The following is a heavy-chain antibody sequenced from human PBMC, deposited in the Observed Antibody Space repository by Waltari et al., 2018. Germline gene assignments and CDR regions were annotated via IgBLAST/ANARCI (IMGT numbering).Heavy chain of an antibody. D-gene: IGHD5-18*01. J-gene: IGHJ4*02. CDR3: AKAHFYDTSGYIEN. V-gene: IGHV3-23*01. CDR2: INGYGDKT. CDR1: GLISNNYA. Sequence: EVQVLASGGGWVQPGGSLRLTCAASGLISNNYAINWVRQGPGKGLEWVSGINGYGDKTYYADSVKGRFTLSRDNSRNTLSLQMNSLRAEDTAVYYCAKAHFYDTSGYIENWGQGTLVTVSS.